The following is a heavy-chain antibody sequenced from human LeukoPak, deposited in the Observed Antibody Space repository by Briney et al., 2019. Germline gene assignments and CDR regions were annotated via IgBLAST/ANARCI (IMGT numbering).Heavy chain of an antibody. CDR3: ARANNSSWHN. V-gene: IGHV3-7*01. Sequence: GGSLRLSCATSGFTFSSNWMSWVRYVPGRGLDWVANIKPDGSAQYYAASVKGRFTVSRDNAKNSLYLQMNSLRVEDTAVYYCARANNSSWHNWGQRTLVTVSA. CDR2: IKPDGSAQ. CDR1: GFTFSSNW. J-gene: IGHJ4*02. D-gene: IGHD6-13*01.